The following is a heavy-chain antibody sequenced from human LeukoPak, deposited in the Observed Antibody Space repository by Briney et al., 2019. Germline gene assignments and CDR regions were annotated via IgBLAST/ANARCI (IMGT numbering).Heavy chain of an antibody. J-gene: IGHJ4*02. CDR3: ARSIIGTRSKFDY. Sequence: SETLSLTCTVSGGSISSYYWGWIRQPPGKGLEWLGYVYYSGSTNYNPSLKSRVTISVDTSKNHFSLKLSSVTAADTAVYSCARSIIGTRSKFDYWGQGTLVTVSS. CDR1: GGSISSYY. CDR2: VYYSGST. D-gene: IGHD1/OR15-1a*01. V-gene: IGHV4-59*08.